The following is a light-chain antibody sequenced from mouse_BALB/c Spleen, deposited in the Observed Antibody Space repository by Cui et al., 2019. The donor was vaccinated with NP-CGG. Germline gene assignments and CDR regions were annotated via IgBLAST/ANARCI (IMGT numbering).Light chain of an antibody. CDR1: TGAVTTSNY. CDR3: ALWYSNHWV. J-gene: IGLJ1*01. V-gene: IGLV1*01. Sequence: QAVVTQESALTTSPGETVTLTCRSSTGAVTTSNYANWVQEKPDHLFTGLIGGTNNRAPGVPARFSGSLIGYKAALTITGAQTEDEAMYFCALWYSNHWVFGGGTKLTVL. CDR2: GTN.